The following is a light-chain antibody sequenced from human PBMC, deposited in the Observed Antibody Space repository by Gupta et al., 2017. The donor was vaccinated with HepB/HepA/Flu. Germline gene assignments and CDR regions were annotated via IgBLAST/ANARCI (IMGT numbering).Light chain of an antibody. Sequence: GERATLSCRASQSVSSHLAWYQQKPGQAPRLLIYDASNRATGIPARFSGSGSGTDFTLTISSLEPEDFAIYYCQQRTNRPTSTCGKGTKVEIK. CDR3: QQRTNRPTST. CDR2: DAS. J-gene: IGKJ1*01. CDR1: QSVSSH. V-gene: IGKV3-11*01.